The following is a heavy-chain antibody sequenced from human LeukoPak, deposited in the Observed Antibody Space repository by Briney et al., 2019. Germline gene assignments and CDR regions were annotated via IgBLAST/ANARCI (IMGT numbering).Heavy chain of an antibody. J-gene: IGHJ4*02. V-gene: IGHV1-46*01. D-gene: IGHD3-10*01. CDR3: ARVGYYGSGSYHAFDY. CDR1: GYTFTSYY. CDR2: INPSGGST. Sequence: ASVKVSCKASGYTFTSYYMHWVRQAPGQGLEWMGIINPSGGSTSYAQKFQGRVTMTRDTSTSTVYMELSSLRSEDTAVYYCARVGYYGSGSYHAFDYWGQGTLVTVSS.